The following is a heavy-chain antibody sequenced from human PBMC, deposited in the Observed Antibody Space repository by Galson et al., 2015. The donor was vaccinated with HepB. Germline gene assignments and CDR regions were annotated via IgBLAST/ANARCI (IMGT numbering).Heavy chain of an antibody. Sequence: CAISGDSVSSNSAAWNWIRQSPSRGLEWLGRTYYRSKWYNDYAVSVKSRITINPDTSKNQFSLQLNSVTPEDTAVYYCARDLLAYCGGDCYRGPDDAFDIWVQGRMV. J-gene: IGHJ3*02. CDR1: GDSVSSNSAA. D-gene: IGHD2-21*01. CDR3: ARDLLAYCGGDCYRGPDDAFDI. CDR2: TYYRSKWYN. V-gene: IGHV6-1*01.